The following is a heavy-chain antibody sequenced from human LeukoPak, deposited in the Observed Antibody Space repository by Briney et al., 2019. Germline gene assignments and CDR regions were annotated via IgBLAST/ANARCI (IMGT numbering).Heavy chain of an antibody. J-gene: IGHJ3*02. D-gene: IGHD2-8*01. CDR2: ISSSSSYI. CDR1: GFTFSSYS. CDR3: AKDAHSRGSMAFDI. V-gene: IGHV3-21*01. Sequence: GGSLRLSCAASGFTFSSYSMNWVRQAPGKGLEWVSSISSSSSYIYYADSVKGRFTISRDNAKNTLYLQMNSLRAEDTAVYYCAKDAHSRGSMAFDIWGQGTMVTVSS.